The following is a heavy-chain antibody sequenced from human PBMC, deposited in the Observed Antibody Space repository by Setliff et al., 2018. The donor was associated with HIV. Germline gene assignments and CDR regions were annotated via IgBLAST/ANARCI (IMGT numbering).Heavy chain of an antibody. J-gene: IGHJ5*02. V-gene: IGHV4-38-2*01. D-gene: IGHD3-22*01. CDR1: GYSISSDYY. Sequence: SETLSLTCAVSGYSISSDYYWGWIRQPPGKGLEWIGNIYYSGSTYYNPSLKSRVTISVDTSENQFSLRLNSVTAADTAVYYCARYRYYYDSSGYGRWFDPWGQGTLVTVSS. CDR2: IYYSGST. CDR3: ARYRYYYDSSGYGRWFDP.